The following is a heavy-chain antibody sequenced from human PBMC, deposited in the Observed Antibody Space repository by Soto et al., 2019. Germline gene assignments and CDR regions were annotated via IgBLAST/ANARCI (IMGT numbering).Heavy chain of an antibody. J-gene: IGHJ3*01. D-gene: IGHD3-22*01. CDR1: GFTFSDYY. Sequence: GGSLRLSCAASGFTFSDYYMNWVRQAPGKGLEYVSAISSNGGSTYYANSVKGRFTISRDNTKNSLYLQMNSLRAEDTAVYYCARGDYHDTSGPFSDAFDVWGQGTMVTVSS. CDR2: ISSNGGST. V-gene: IGHV3-64*01. CDR3: ARGDYHDTSGPFSDAFDV.